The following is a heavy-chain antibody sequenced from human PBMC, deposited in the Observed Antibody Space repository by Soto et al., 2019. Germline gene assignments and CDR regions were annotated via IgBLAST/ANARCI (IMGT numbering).Heavy chain of an antibody. CDR1: GFTFSSYW. CDR3: ARDEIYSSSWYGDDAFDI. V-gene: IGHV3-7*05. CDR2: IKQDGSEK. Sequence: GGSLRLSCAASGFTFSSYWMSWVRQAPGKGLEWVANIKQDGSEKYYVDSVKGRFTISRDNAKNSLYLQMNSLRADDTAVYYCARDEIYSSSWYGDDAFDIWGQGTMVTVSS. J-gene: IGHJ3*02. D-gene: IGHD6-13*01.